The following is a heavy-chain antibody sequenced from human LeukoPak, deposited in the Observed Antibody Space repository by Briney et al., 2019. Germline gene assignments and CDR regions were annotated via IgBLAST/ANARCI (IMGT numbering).Heavy chain of an antibody. CDR3: ASGNTGYDRDSFDI. CDR2: IYHSGST. CDR1: GGSISSGGYS. V-gene: IGHV4-30-2*01. D-gene: IGHD5-12*01. J-gene: IGHJ3*02. Sequence: PSETLSLTCAVSGGSISSGGYSWSWVRQPPGEGLEWVGYIYHSGSTYYNPSLQSRVTISLDRSKNQFSLKLSSMTAADTAVYYCASGNTGYDRDSFDIWGQGPMVTVSS.